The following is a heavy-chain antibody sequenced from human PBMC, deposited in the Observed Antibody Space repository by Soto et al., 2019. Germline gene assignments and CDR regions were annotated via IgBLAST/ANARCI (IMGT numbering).Heavy chain of an antibody. CDR1: GFTFSSYG. D-gene: IGHD1-1*01. J-gene: IGHJ6*02. CDR2: IWYDGSNK. V-gene: IGHV3-33*01. Sequence: QVPLVESGGGVVQPGRSLRLSFAASGFTFSSYGMHWVRQAPGKGLEWVAVIWYDGSNKYYAESVKGRFTITRENSQNTLYKQKNSLRAEDTAVYYCARGERSSHYGMDVCGQGPTVTVSS. CDR3: ARGERSSHYGMDV.